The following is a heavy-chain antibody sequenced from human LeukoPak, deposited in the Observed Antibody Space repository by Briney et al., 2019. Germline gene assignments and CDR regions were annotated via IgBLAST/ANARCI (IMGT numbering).Heavy chain of an antibody. V-gene: IGHV1-8*01. CDR3: ARGPPRGIVATILHVNYYYYMDV. Sequence: ASVKVSWKASGYTFTSYDINWVRQATGQGLEWMGWMNPNSGNTGYAQKFQGRVTMTRNTSISTAYMELSSLRSEDTAVYYCARGPPRGIVATILHVNYYYYMDVWGKGTTVTVSS. D-gene: IGHD5-12*01. CDR1: GYTFTSYD. CDR2: MNPNSGNT. J-gene: IGHJ6*03.